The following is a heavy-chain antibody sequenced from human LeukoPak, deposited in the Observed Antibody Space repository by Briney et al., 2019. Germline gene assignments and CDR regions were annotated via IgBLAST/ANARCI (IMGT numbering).Heavy chain of an antibody. D-gene: IGHD1-14*01. J-gene: IGHJ4*02. Sequence: SQTLSLTFAISGDSVSSNSAAWNWLRQSPSRGLEWLGSTYYRSKWYNDYAVSVKSRITINPDTSKNQFSLQLNSVTPEDTAVYYCARDRYEEGFRIDYWGQGTLVTVS. CDR1: GDSVSSNSAA. CDR2: TYYRSKWYN. V-gene: IGHV6-1*01. CDR3: ARDRYEEGFRIDY.